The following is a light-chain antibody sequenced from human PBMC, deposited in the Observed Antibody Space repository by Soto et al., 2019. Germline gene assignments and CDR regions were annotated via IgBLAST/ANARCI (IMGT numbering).Light chain of an antibody. CDR1: SSDVGGYNY. J-gene: IGLJ1*01. V-gene: IGLV2-11*01. CDR2: DVS. CDR3: CSYAGSYTYV. Sequence: LTQPRSVSGSPGQAVTISCTGTSSDVGGYNYVSWYQQHPGKAPKLMIYDVSKRPSGVPDRFSGSKSGNTASLTISGLQAEDEADYYCCSYAGSYTYVFGTGTKVTVL.